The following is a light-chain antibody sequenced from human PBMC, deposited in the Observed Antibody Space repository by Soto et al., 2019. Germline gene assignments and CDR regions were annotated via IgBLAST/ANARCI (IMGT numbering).Light chain of an antibody. Sequence: DIVMTQSPATLSVSPGGRATLSCRASQSVTTNLAWYQQTPAQAPRLLIYDASTRATGIPARFSGSGSGTEFTLTISSLQSEDFAIYYCQQYNNWPRTFGQGTKVDIK. CDR3: QQYNNWPRT. CDR2: DAS. V-gene: IGKV3-15*01. CDR1: QSVTTN. J-gene: IGKJ1*01.